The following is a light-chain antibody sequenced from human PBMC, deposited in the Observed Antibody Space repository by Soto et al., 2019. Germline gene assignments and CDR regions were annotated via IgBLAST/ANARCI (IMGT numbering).Light chain of an antibody. CDR1: QSVRSDY. Sequence: IVLTKSPAPLSLSPGEIATLSCRASQSVRSDYLAWYQQKPGQAPRLHIYGASTRATGIPDRFTGSGSGTDFTLTISRLEPEDFAVYYCQQYGSSPRTFGQGTKVDIK. J-gene: IGKJ1*01. CDR3: QQYGSSPRT. V-gene: IGKV3-20*01. CDR2: GAS.